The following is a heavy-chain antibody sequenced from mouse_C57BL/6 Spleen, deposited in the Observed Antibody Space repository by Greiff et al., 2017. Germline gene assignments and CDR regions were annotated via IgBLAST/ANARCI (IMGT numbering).Heavy chain of an antibody. CDR2: IDPSDSYT. Sequence: QVQLQQSGAELVMPGASVKLSCKASGYTFTSYWMHWVKQRPGQGLEWIGEIDPSDSYTNYNQKFKGKSTLTVDKSSSTAYMQLSSLKSEDSAVYYCARRRVYYYGSSYDWYFDVWGTGTTVTVSS. D-gene: IGHD1-1*01. CDR3: ARRRVYYYGSSYDWYFDV. V-gene: IGHV1-69*01. J-gene: IGHJ1*03. CDR1: GYTFTSYW.